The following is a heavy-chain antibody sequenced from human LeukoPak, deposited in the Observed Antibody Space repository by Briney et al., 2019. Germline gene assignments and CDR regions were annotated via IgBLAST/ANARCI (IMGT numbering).Heavy chain of an antibody. CDR2: ISGSGGST. CDR1: GFTFSSYA. Sequence: HTGRSLRLSCAASGFTFSSYAMHWVRQAPGKGLEWVSGISGSGGSTYYADSVKGRFTISRDNSKNTLYLQMNSLRAEDTAVYYCAKQGATAVAAGGDFDYWGQGTLVTVSS. D-gene: IGHD6-19*01. V-gene: IGHV3-23*01. CDR3: AKQGATAVAAGGDFDY. J-gene: IGHJ4*02.